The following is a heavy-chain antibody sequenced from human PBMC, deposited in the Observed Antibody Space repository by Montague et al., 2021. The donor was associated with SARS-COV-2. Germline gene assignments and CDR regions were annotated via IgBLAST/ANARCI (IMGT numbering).Heavy chain of an antibody. Sequence: SETLSLTCAVYGGSFSGYYWSWIRQPPGKGLEWIGEINHSGSTXXXPSXXXRVTISVDTSKNQFSLKLSSVTAADTAVYYCARGSRQWLVRPPHYYYFDYWGQGTLVTVSS. D-gene: IGHD6-19*01. V-gene: IGHV4-34*01. CDR1: GGSFSGYY. CDR3: ARGSRQWLVRPPHYYYFDY. CDR2: INHSGST. J-gene: IGHJ4*02.